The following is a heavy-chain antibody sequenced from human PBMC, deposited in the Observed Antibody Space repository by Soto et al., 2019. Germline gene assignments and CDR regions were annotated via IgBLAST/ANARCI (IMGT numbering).Heavy chain of an antibody. CDR2: IYDSGNT. J-gene: IGHJ3*02. Sequence: SETLSLTCGVSGDSITTYKWWTWVRQTPGKGLEWIGEIYDSGNTRYNPSLKSRLSISLDTSKNLFSLRLTSVTAADTAVYYCARDNRGLPLDIWGHGTMVTVSS. D-gene: IGHD3-10*01. CDR3: ARDNRGLPLDI. V-gene: IGHV4-4*02. CDR1: GDSITTYKW.